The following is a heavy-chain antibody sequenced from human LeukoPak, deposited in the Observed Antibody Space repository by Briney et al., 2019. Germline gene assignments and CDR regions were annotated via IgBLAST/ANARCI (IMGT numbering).Heavy chain of an antibody. D-gene: IGHD2-15*01. CDR2: IYHSGST. Sequence: SGTLSLTCAVSGGSISSSNWWSWVRQPPGKGLEWIGEIYHSGSTNYNPSLKSRVTISVDKSKNQFSLKLSSVTAADMAVYYCARGTRNLIRGRPNWFDPWGQGTLVTVSS. CDR1: GGSISSSNW. CDR3: ARGTRNLIRGRPNWFDP. V-gene: IGHV4-4*02. J-gene: IGHJ5*02.